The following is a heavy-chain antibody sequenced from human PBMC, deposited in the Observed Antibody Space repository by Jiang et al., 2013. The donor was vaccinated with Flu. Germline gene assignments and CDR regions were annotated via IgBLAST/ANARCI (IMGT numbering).Heavy chain of an antibody. J-gene: IGHJ4*02. CDR1: GDSVSSNSAG. CDR3: ARYSSVRSFDY. V-gene: IGHV6-1*01. Sequence: QTLSLTCVISGDSVSSNSAGWYWFRQSPSRGLEWLGRTYYRSKWFNDYAVSVKSRITINPDTSKNQFSLQLNSVTPEDTAIYYCARYSSVRSFDYWGQGTLVTVSS. CDR2: TYYRSKWFN. D-gene: IGHD3-22*01.